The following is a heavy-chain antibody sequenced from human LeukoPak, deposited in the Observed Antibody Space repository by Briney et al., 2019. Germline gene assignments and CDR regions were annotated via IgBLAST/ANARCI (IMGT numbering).Heavy chain of an antibody. Sequence: GGSLRLSCAASGFTFSSFGMHWVRQAPGKGLEWVAFIRYDGSNKYYADSVKGRFTISRDNSKNTLYLQMNSLRAEDTAVYYCAKDHHSSSWYLGAFDIWGQGTMVTVSS. V-gene: IGHV3-30*02. J-gene: IGHJ3*02. CDR2: IRYDGSNK. D-gene: IGHD6-13*01. CDR1: GFTFSSFG. CDR3: AKDHHSSSWYLGAFDI.